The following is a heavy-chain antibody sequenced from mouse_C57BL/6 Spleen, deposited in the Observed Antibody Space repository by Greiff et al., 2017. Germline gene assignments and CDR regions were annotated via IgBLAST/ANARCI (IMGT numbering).Heavy chain of an antibody. J-gene: IGHJ3*01. CDR3: ARDDGYRFAY. CDR2: IYPSDSET. D-gene: IGHD2-3*01. V-gene: IGHV1-61*01. CDR1: GYTFTSYW. Sequence: VQLQQPGAELVRPWSSVTLSCKASGYTFTSYWLDCVKQRPGQGLEWIGNIYPSDSETHYNQKFKDKATLTVDKSSSTAYMQLSSLTSEDSAVYYCARDDGYRFAYWGQGTLVTVSA.